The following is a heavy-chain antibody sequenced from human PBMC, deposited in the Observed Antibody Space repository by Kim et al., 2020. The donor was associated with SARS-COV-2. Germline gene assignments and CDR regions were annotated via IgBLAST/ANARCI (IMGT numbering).Heavy chain of an antibody. D-gene: IGHD3-10*01. Sequence: ASVKVSCKASGYTFTSYYMHWVRQAPGQGLEWMGIINPSGGSTSYAQKFQGRVTMTRDTSTSTVYMELSSLRSEDTAVYYCARGLKFGLWFGESPKGFYYYGMDVWGQGTTVTVSS. V-gene: IGHV1-46*01. CDR2: INPSGGST. J-gene: IGHJ6*02. CDR1: GYTFTSYY. CDR3: ARGLKFGLWFGESPKGFYYYGMDV.